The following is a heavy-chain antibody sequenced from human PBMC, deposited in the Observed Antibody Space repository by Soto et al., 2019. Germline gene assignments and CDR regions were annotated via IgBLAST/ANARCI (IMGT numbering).Heavy chain of an antibody. CDR1: GYTFTSYA. J-gene: IGHJ5*02. CDR2: INAGNGNT. Sequence: QVQLVQSGAEEKKPGASVKVSCKASGYTFTSYAMHWVRQAPGQRLEWMGWINAGNGNTKYSQKFQGRVTITRDTSESTAYMELSSLRSEDTAVYYCAREPQNLRCLEWSPGWFDPWGQGTLVTVSS. V-gene: IGHV1-3*05. CDR3: AREPQNLRCLEWSPGWFDP. D-gene: IGHD3-3*01.